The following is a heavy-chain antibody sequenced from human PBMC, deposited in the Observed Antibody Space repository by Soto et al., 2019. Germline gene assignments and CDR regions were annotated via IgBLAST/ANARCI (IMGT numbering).Heavy chain of an antibody. CDR1: GFAFSAYA. D-gene: IGHD3-3*01. Sequence: DVHLLESGGSLVQPGGSLRLSCSASGFAFSAYAMSWVRQAPQRGLAWVSGIGGGGHDTRYGDSVKGRFTISRDNSRNTLYLEVNRLTAEDTAVYYCAKHPIFGVVTHYFAHWGRGILVTVSS. V-gene: IGHV3-23*01. CDR3: AKHPIFGVVTHYFAH. J-gene: IGHJ4*02. CDR2: IGGGGHDT.